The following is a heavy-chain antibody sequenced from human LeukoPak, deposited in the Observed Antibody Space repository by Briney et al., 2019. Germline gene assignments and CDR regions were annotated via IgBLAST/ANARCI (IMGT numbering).Heavy chain of an antibody. V-gene: IGHV4-34*01. Sequence: KPSETLSLTCAVYGGSFSGYYWSWIRQPPGKGLEWIGEINHSGSTNYNPSLKSRVTISVDTSKNQFSLKLSSVTAADTAVYYCARSSPAATSTYYYYYYGMDVWGQGTTVTVS. D-gene: IGHD2-2*01. CDR2: INHSGST. CDR1: GGSFSGYY. J-gene: IGHJ6*02. CDR3: ARSSPAATSTYYYYYYGMDV.